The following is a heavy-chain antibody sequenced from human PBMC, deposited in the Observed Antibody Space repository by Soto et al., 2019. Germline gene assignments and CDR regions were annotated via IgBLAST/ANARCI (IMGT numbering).Heavy chain of an antibody. V-gene: IGHV3-7*01. CDR2: IKQDGSEK. D-gene: IGHD6-6*01. J-gene: IGHJ3*02. CDR1: GFTFSSYW. CDR3: ARGLRSWVLRAFEI. Sequence: GGSLRLSCAASGFTFSSYWMSWVRQAPGKGLEWVANIKQDGSEKYYVDSVKGRFTISRDNAKNSLYLQMNSLRAEDTAVYYCARGLRSWVLRAFEIWGQGTMVTVSS.